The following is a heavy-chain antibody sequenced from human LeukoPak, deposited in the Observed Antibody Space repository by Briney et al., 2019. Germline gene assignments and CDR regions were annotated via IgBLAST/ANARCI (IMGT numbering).Heavy chain of an antibody. V-gene: IGHV4-34*01. CDR3: ARGRRGYDFWSGYSPFDY. CDR2: INHSGST. J-gene: IGHJ4*02. D-gene: IGHD3-3*01. Sequence: SETLSLTCAVYGGSFSGYYWSWIRQPPGKGLEWIGEINHSGSTNHNPSLKSRVTISVDTSKNQFSLKLSSVTAADTAVYYCARGRRGYDFWSGYSPFDYWGQGTLVTVSS. CDR1: GGSFSGYY.